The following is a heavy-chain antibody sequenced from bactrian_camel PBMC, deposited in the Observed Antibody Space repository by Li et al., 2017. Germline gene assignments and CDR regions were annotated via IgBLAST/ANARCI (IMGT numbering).Heavy chain of an antibody. CDR2: IYTTSGRT. J-gene: IGHJ6*01. D-gene: IGHD6*01. Sequence: QVQLVESGGGSVQAGGSLRLSCEFSEYSASTNCMTWFRQAPGKEREGVAGIYTTSGRTDYINSVKDRFTISQDNAKDNLYLQMNDLKPEDTATYFCAADWRPLQVFRGQICNWYGGNFGTWGQGTQVTVS. CDR1: EYSASTNC. CDR3: AADWRPLQVFRGQICNWYGGNFGT. V-gene: IGHV3S1*01.